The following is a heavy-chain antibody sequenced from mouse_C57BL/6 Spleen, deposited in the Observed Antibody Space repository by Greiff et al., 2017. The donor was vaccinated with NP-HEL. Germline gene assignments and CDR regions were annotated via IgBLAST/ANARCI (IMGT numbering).Heavy chain of an antibody. CDR2: ISSGSSTI. J-gene: IGHJ2*01. Sequence: DVQLVESGGGLVKPGGSLKLSCAASGFTFSDYGMHWVRQAPEKGLEWVAYISSGSSTIYYADTVKGRFTISRDNAKNTLFLQMTSLRSEDTAMYYCARPLYYYGSSYYFDYWGQGTTLTVSS. CDR3: ARPLYYYGSSYYFDY. D-gene: IGHD1-1*01. V-gene: IGHV5-17*01. CDR1: GFTFSDYG.